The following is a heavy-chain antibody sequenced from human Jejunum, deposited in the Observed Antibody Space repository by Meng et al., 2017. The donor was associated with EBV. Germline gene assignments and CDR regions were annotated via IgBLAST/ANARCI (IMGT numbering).Heavy chain of an antibody. CDR3: ARYSSSSGWLDP. V-gene: IGHV4-39*07. CDR1: GASISSGYFY. J-gene: IGHJ5*02. D-gene: IGHD6-19*01. CDR2: IYYSGNT. Sequence: QRQLQESGPGLVKPSETLSLTCTVSGASISSGYFYWGWIRQPPGRGLEWIGSIYYSGNTYYSPSLKSRVTISVDTSKNQFSLQLNSVTAADTAVYYCARYSSSSGWLDPWGQGTLVTVSS.